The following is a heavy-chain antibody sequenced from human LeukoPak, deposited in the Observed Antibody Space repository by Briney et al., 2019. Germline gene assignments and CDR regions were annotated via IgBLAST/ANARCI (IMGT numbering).Heavy chain of an antibody. V-gene: IGHV3-21*01. CDR2: ISSSSSYI. CDR3: AREGSYGSGSYYKGG. D-gene: IGHD3-10*01. Sequence: GGSLRLSCAASGFTFSSYSMNWVRQAPGKGLEWVSSISSSSSYIYYADSVKGRFTISRDNAKNSLYLQMNGLRAEDTAVYYCAREGSYGSGSYYKGGWGQGTLVTVSS. J-gene: IGHJ4*02. CDR1: GFTFSSYS.